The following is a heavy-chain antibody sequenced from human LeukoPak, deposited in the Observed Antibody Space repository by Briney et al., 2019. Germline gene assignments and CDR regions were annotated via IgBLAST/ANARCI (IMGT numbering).Heavy chain of an antibody. CDR2: IYTSGGT. V-gene: IGHV4-61*02. Sequence: SQTLSLTCTVSGGSISSGSYYWSWIRQPAGKGLEWIGRIYTSGGTNYNPSLKSRVTISVDTSKNQFSLKLSSVTAADTAVYYCARVKQQLVRGTDYFDYWGQGTLVTVSS. J-gene: IGHJ4*02. D-gene: IGHD6-13*01. CDR1: GGSISSGSYY. CDR3: ARVKQQLVRGTDYFDY.